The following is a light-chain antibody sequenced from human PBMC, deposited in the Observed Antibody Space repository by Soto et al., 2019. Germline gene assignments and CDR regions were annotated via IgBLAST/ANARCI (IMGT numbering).Light chain of an antibody. CDR1: TSDVGGYNY. V-gene: IGLV2-14*01. J-gene: IGLJ2*01. Sequence: QSALTQPASVSGSPGQSITISCTGTTSDVGGYNYVSWYQQHPGKAPKLVIFEVTNRPSGVSNRFSGSKSGNTASLSISGLQAEDEATFYCSPYTSSNNVVFGGGTKLTVL. CDR3: SPYTSSNNVV. CDR2: EVT.